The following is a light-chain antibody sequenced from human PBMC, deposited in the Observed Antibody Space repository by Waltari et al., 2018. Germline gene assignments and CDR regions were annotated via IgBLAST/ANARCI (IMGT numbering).Light chain of an antibody. CDR2: DTS. V-gene: IGKV3-20*01. J-gene: IGKJ2*03. CDR1: QTITSNY. Sequence: EIVLTQSPGTLSLSPGERATLSCRASQTITSNYLAWYQQKPDQAPRLLIYDTSSRATGIPDRFSGSGSGTVFTLTISSLEPDDFAVYYCQQYGSSEYSFGQGTKLGIK. CDR3: QQYGSSEYS.